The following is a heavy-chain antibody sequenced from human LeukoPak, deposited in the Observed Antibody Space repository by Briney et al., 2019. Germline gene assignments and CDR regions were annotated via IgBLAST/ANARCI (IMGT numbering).Heavy chain of an antibody. Sequence: GGSLRLSCAASGFMFSSNWMSWVRLAPGKGLEWVANIKEDGTETYYVDSVKGRFTISRDNAKNSLYLQMNSLRVEDTAVYYCAKEGRSLQTYWGQGTLVTASS. J-gene: IGHJ4*02. CDR2: IKEDGTET. CDR1: GFMFSSNW. D-gene: IGHD5-24*01. V-gene: IGHV3-7*03. CDR3: AKEGRSLQTY.